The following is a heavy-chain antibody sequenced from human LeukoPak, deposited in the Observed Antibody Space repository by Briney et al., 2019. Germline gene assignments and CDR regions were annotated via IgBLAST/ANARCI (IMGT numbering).Heavy chain of an antibody. V-gene: IGHV1-2*02. CDR1: GYTFTGYY. D-gene: IGHD6-13*01. CDR2: INPNSGGT. CDR3: ARDPAPPYSSSWYGNWFDP. J-gene: IGHJ5*02. Sequence: GESLKISCKGSGYTFTGYYMHWVRQAPGQGLEWMGWINPNSGGTNYAQKFQGRVTMTRDTSISTAYMELSRLRSDDTAVYYCARDPAPPYSSSWYGNWFDPWGQGTLVTVSS.